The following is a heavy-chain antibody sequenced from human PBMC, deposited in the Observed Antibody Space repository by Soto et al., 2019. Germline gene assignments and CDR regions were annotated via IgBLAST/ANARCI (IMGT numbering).Heavy chain of an antibody. CDR3: ARDSRYSSSSYWFDP. Sequence: GASVKVSCKASGGTFSSYAISWVRQAPGQGLEWMGGIIPIFGTANYAQKFQGRVTITADESTSTAYMELSSLRSEDTAVYYCARDSRYSSSSYWFDPWGQGTLVTVSS. CDR2: IIPIFGTA. V-gene: IGHV1-69*13. J-gene: IGHJ5*02. CDR1: GGTFSSYA. D-gene: IGHD6-6*01.